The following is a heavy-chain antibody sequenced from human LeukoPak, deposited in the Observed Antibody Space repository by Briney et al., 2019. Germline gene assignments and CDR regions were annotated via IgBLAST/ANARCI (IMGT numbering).Heavy chain of an antibody. CDR3: AREGCSGGTCQWGFDY. Sequence: SETLSLTCTVSGGSISSYYWSWIRQPAGKGLEWIGRIYTSGSTNYNPSLKSRGTMSVDTSKNQFSVNLTSVTAADTAVYYCAREGCSGGTCQWGFDYWGQGTLVTVSS. V-gene: IGHV4-4*07. CDR2: IYTSGST. J-gene: IGHJ4*02. CDR1: GGSISSYY. D-gene: IGHD2-15*01.